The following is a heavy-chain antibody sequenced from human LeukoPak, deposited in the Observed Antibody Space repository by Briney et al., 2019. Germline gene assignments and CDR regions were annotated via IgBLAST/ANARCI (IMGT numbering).Heavy chain of an antibody. CDR2: IYYSGST. D-gene: IGHD4-23*01. J-gene: IGHJ4*02. CDR1: GGSLCSGDYY. CDR3: AKGTVVRLFDY. V-gene: IGHV4-30-4*08. Sequence: PSETLSLTCTVPGGSLCSGDYYWSWIRQPPGKGLEWIGYIYYSGSTYYNPSLKSRVTISVDTSKNQFSLKLSSVTAADTAVYYCAKGTVVRLFDYWGQGTLVTVSS.